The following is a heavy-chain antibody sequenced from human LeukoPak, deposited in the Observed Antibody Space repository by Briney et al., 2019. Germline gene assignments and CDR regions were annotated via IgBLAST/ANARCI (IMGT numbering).Heavy chain of an antibody. Sequence: GASVKVSCKASGYTFTGYYMHWVRQAPGQGLEWMGWINPNSGGTDYAQEFQGRVTMTRDTSISTAYMGLSRLRSDDTAVYYCARDGGAYCGGDCYFADDYWGQGTLVTVSS. CDR1: GYTFTGYY. CDR3: ARDGGAYCGGDCYFADDY. CDR2: INPNSGGT. V-gene: IGHV1-2*02. J-gene: IGHJ4*02. D-gene: IGHD2-21*02.